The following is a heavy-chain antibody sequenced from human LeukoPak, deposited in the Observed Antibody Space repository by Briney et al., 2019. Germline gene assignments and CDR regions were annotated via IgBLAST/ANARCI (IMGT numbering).Heavy chain of an antibody. V-gene: IGHV3-7*03. CDR2: IKQDGSEK. CDR3: AKSSMVRGVINNY. CDR1: GFTFSSYW. D-gene: IGHD3-10*01. J-gene: IGHJ4*02. Sequence: PGGSLRLSCAASGFTFSSYWMSWVRQAPGKGLEWVANIKQDGSEKYYVDSVKGRFTISRDNSKNTLYLQMNSLRAEDTAVYYCAKSSMVRGVINNYWGQGTLVTVSS.